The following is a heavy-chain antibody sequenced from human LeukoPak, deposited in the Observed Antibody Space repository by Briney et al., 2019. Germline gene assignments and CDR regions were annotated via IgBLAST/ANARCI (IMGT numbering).Heavy chain of an antibody. J-gene: IGHJ6*02. CDR2: ISWNSGSI. CDR3: AKDIVVRYSSGWYQPYYYYGMDV. V-gene: IGHV3-9*01. Sequence: GGSLRLSCAASGFTFDDYAMHWVRQAPGKGLEWVSGISWNSGSIGYAGSVKGRFTISRDNAKNSLYLQMNSLRAEDTALYYCAKDIVVRYSSGWYQPYYYYGMDVWGQGTTVTVSS. CDR1: GFTFDDYA. D-gene: IGHD6-19*01.